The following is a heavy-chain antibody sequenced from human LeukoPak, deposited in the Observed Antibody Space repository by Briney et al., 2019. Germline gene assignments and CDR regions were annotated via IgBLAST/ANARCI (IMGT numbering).Heavy chain of an antibody. CDR2: INTNTGNP. V-gene: IGHV7-4-1*02. Sequence: ASVKVSCKASGYTFTSYAMNWVRQAPGQGLEWMGWINTNTGNPTYAQGFTGRFVFSLDTSVGTTYLQISSLKAEDTAVYYCARGRGYYDSSGYTNWGQGTLVTVSS. D-gene: IGHD3-22*01. J-gene: IGHJ4*02. CDR3: ARGRGYYDSSGYTN. CDR1: GYTFTSYA.